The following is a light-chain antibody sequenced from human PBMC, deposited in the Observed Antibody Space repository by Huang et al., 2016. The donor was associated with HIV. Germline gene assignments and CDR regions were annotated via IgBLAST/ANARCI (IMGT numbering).Light chain of an antibody. V-gene: IGKV3-20*01. J-gene: IGKJ2*01. Sequence: EIVLTQSPGALSLSLGERAILSCRASQNVTGNYLAWYQQKPVQAPRLLIYGTSRRAAGVPDRFSGDGSGTDFTLTITRLAPEDFAVFYCQQYGSSPYTFGQGTHLEI. CDR3: QQYGSSPYT. CDR2: GTS. CDR1: QNVTGNY.